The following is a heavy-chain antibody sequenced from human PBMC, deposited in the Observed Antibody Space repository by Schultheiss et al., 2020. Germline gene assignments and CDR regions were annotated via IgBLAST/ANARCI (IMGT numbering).Heavy chain of an antibody. V-gene: IGHV4-59*08. CDR3: ARVSPPGLLYPHYYYYYYGMDV. CDR2: IYYSGST. J-gene: IGHJ6*02. Sequence: SETLSLTCTVSGGSISSYYWSWIRQPPGKGLEWIGYIYYSGSTNYNPSLKSRVTISVDTSKNQFSLKLSSVTAADTAVYYCARVSPPGLLYPHYYYYYYGMDVWGQGTTVTVSS. CDR1: GGSISSYY. D-gene: IGHD2-21*02.